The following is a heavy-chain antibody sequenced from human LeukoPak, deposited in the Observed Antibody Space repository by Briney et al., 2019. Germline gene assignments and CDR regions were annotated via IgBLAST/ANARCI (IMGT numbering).Heavy chain of an antibody. D-gene: IGHD3-10*01. CDR1: GFTFSSYW. CDR2: INSDGSST. Sequence: GGSLRLSCAASGFTFSSYWMHWVRQAPGKGLVWVSRINSDGSSTSYADSVKGRFTISRDNAKNTLYLQMNSLRGEDTAIYYCARVQGGGFRTADFWGQGTVVTVSS. V-gene: IGHV3-74*01. J-gene: IGHJ4*02. CDR3: ARVQGGGFRTADF.